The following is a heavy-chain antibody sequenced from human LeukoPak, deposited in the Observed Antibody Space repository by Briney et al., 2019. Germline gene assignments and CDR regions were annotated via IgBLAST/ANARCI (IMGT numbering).Heavy chain of an antibody. CDR2: IKSKSDGGTT. CDR3: TTGTLTSDY. CDR1: GFNFNNAW. V-gene: IGHV3-15*01. Sequence: GGSLRLSCAASGFNFNNAWMNWVRQAPGKGLEWVGRIKSKSDGGTTDNAAPVKGRFTISKDDSKNTLYLQMNSLKTEDTGIYYCTTGTLTSDYWGQGTLVAVSS. D-gene: IGHD4-17*01. J-gene: IGHJ4*02.